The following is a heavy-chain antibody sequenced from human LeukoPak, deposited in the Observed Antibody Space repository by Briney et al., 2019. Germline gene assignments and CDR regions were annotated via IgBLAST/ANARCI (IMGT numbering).Heavy chain of an antibody. V-gene: IGHV4-59*01. Sequence: SETLSLTCTVSSGSISSYYWSWIRQPPGKGLEWLGYIYYSGSTNYNPSLKSRITISIDTSKNQFSLKLSSVTAADTAVYYCAKEGGYDSSGYSVDAFDIWGQGTVVTVSS. CDR3: AKEGGYDSSGYSVDAFDI. CDR2: IYYSGST. J-gene: IGHJ3*02. CDR1: SGSISSYY. D-gene: IGHD3-22*01.